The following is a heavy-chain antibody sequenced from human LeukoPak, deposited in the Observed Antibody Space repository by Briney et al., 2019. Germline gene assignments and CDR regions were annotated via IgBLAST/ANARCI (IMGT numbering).Heavy chain of an antibody. CDR2: IYTSGST. V-gene: IGHV4-61*02. J-gene: IGHJ4*02. CDR3: ARSGVPRPWYYFDY. D-gene: IGHD2-15*01. CDR1: GGSISSGSYY. Sequence: PSETLSLTCTVSGGSISSGSYYWSWIRQPAGKGLEWIGRIYTSGSTNYNPSLKSRVTISVDMSKNQFSLKLSSVTAADTAVYYCARSGVPRPWYYFDYWGQGTLVTVSS.